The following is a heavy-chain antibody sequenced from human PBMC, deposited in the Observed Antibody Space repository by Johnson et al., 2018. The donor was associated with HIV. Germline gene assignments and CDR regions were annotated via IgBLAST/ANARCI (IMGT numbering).Heavy chain of an antibody. CDR2: IRSKAYDGAT. CDR3: ARDQYSSSWYDAFDI. J-gene: IGHJ3*02. D-gene: IGHD6-13*01. CDR1: GFTFSDYY. Sequence: VQLVESGGGLVQPGGSLRLSCAASGFTFSDYYMSWFRQAPGQGLEWVGFIRSKAYDGATEYAATVRGRFTISRDDSKSIAYLQMNSRRAEDTAVYYCARDQYSSSWYDAFDIWGQGTMVTVSS. V-gene: IGHV3-71*02.